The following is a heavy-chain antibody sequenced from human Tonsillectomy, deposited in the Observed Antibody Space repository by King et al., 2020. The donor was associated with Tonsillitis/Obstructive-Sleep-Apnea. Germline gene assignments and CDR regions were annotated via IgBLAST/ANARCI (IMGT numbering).Heavy chain of an antibody. CDR3: AREEYGMDV. Sequence: QLQESGPGLVKPSETLSLTCTVSGGSIISYYWSWIRQPPGKGLEWIGYIDYSGNTKYSPPLKTRVTISVDTSKNQFSLKVNSVTAADTAVYYCAREEYGMDVWGQGTTVTVSS. V-gene: IGHV4-59*01. CDR1: GGSIISYY. J-gene: IGHJ6*02. CDR2: IDYSGNT.